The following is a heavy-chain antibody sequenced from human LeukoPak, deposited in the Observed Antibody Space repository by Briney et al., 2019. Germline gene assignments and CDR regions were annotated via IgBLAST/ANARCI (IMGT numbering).Heavy chain of an antibody. Sequence: SETLSLTCGVSGVSIGGSPHYWAWIRQSPGKGLEWLANVYYSGSTYKNQSLKSRVTVSVDTSKNQFSLKLTSVTAADTALYYCARHMENNEGSGGYGYFDLWGQGTLVTVSS. J-gene: IGHJ4*02. CDR1: GVSIGGSPHY. D-gene: IGHD2-15*01. V-gene: IGHV4-39*01. CDR2: VYYSGST. CDR3: ARHMENNEGSGGYGYFDL.